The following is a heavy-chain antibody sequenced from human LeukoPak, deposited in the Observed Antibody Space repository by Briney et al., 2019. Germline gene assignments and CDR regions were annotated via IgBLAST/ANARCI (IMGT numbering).Heavy chain of an antibody. Sequence: GGSLRLSCAASGFTFSSYAMNWVRQAPGKGLEWVSAISGSGSTTYYADSVKGRFTISRDNSKNTLYLQMNSLRADDTAVYYCAKSGYNRFDYWGQGTLVTVSS. J-gene: IGHJ4*02. CDR3: AKSGYNRFDY. CDR1: GFTFSSYA. D-gene: IGHD5-24*01. CDR2: ISGSGSTT. V-gene: IGHV3-23*01.